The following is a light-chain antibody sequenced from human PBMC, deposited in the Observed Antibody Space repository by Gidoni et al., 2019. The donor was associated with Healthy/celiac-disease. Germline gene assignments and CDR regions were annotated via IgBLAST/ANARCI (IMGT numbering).Light chain of an antibody. CDR1: SSNIGTGYD. CDR2: GYN. V-gene: IGLV1-40*01. J-gene: IGLJ2*01. CDR3: QSYDSILILVI. Sequence: QSVLTQPPSVAGAPGQRVTISCTGSSSNIGTGYDVHWYQQRPGTAPKLLIYGYNTLPSVVSDRFSGSTSCPSSSLAITWRQAYDDAHYYFQSYDSILILVIFGCGTKLTVL.